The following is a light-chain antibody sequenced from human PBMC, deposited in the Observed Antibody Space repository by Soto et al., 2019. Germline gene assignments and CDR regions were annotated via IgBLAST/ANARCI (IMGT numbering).Light chain of an antibody. Sequence: EIVLTQSPGTLSLSPGERATLSCRARQSVSSSYLAWYQQKPGQAPRLLIYGASSWATGIPDRFSGSGSAIAFLLTLSRLEHEAFVVYYCQQYGSAPRLTFGGGTKVEIK. CDR1: QSVSSSY. CDR2: GAS. V-gene: IGKV3-20*01. CDR3: QQYGSAPRLT. J-gene: IGKJ4*01.